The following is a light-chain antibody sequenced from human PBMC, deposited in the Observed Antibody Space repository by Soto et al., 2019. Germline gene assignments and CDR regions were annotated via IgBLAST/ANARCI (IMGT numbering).Light chain of an antibody. J-gene: IGKJ2*01. CDR1: QIFSSDY. V-gene: IGKV3-20*01. Sequence: EVVLTQSPGTLSLSPGERATLSCRASQIFSSDYLAWYQQKPGQAPRLLIYGASTRATHIPDRFSGSGSGTDFTLTISRLEPADSAVYLCQQYGDSPSTFGQGTKLEIK. CDR3: QQYGDSPST. CDR2: GAS.